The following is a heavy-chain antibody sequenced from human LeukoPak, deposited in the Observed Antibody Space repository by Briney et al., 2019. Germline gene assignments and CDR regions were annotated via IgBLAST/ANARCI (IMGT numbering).Heavy chain of an antibody. Sequence: PSETLSLTCTVSGGSISSYYWSWIRQPPGKGLEWIGYIYYSGSTNYNPSLKSRVTISVDTSKNQFSLKLSSVTAADTAVYYCVRLSGYSSSWYYYYYMDVWGKGTTVTISS. CDR2: IYYSGST. J-gene: IGHJ6*03. D-gene: IGHD6-13*01. CDR1: GGSISSYY. CDR3: VRLSGYSSSWYYYYYMDV. V-gene: IGHV4-59*01.